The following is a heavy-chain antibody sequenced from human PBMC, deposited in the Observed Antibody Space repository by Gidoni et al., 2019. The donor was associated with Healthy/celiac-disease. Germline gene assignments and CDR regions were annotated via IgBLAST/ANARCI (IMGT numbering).Heavy chain of an antibody. Sequence: EVQLVESGGGLVQPGRSLRLSCAASGFTFDDYAMHWVRQAPGKGLEWVSGISWNSGSIGYADSVKGRFTISRDNAKNSLYLQMNSLRAEDTALYYCAKDSDFWSGYYRSGYFDYWGQGTLVTVSS. D-gene: IGHD3-3*01. V-gene: IGHV3-9*01. CDR2: ISWNSGSI. J-gene: IGHJ4*02. CDR1: GFTFDDYA. CDR3: AKDSDFWSGYYRSGYFDY.